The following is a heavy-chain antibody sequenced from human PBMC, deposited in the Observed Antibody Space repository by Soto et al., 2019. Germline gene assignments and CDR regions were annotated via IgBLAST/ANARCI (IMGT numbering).Heavy chain of an antibody. CDR2: IKYSGNT. D-gene: IGHD2-21*02. CDR3: ARGSPVATDY. Sequence: PSETLSLTCTVSGGSISSSRCHWGWIRQPPGKGLEWIGSIKYSGNTFYNPSLKSRVALSVDTSKNQFSLKLSSVTAADTAVYYCARGSPVATDYWGQGTLVTVSS. J-gene: IGHJ4*02. CDR1: GGSISSSRCH. V-gene: IGHV4-39*07.